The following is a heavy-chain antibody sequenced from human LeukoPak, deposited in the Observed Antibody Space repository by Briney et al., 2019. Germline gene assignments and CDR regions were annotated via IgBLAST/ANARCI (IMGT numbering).Heavy chain of an antibody. CDR3: ARDPPSSYGGYDYMDV. CDR2: ISSSGTNI. CDR1: GFTFSSYE. Sequence: GGSLRLSCAASGFTFSSYEMNWVRHAPGKGLEWVSYISSSGTNIFYGDSVKGRFTISRDNPKNSLYLHMNSLRAEDTAIYYCARDPPSSYGGYDYMDVWGKGTTVTVSS. V-gene: IGHV3-48*03. D-gene: IGHD4/OR15-4a*01. J-gene: IGHJ6*03.